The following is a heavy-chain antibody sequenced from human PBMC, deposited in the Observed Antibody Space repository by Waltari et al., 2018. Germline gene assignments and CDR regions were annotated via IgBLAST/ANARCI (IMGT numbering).Heavy chain of an antibody. CDR1: GGSFSGYY. Sequence: QVQLQQWGAGLLKPSETLSLTCAVYGGSFSGYYWSWIRQPPGKGLEWIGEINQSGSTNATPSLKSRVTIPVDTSKNQFSLKLSSVTAADTAVYYCARGQKQWLVRGNYYYYYMDVWGKGTTVTISS. V-gene: IGHV4-34*01. CDR3: ARGQKQWLVRGNYYYYYMDV. J-gene: IGHJ6*03. CDR2: INQSGST. D-gene: IGHD6-19*01.